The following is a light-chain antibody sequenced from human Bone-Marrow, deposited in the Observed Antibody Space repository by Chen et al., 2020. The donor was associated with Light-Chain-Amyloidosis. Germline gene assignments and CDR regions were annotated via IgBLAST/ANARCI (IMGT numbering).Light chain of an antibody. Sequence: SYVLSQPSSVSRAPGQTAPTARGGNNIGSQRVHWYQQTPGQAPLLVVYDDSDRPSGIPERLSGSNSGNTATLTVSRVEAGDEADYYCQVWDRSSDRPVFGGGTKLTVL. V-gene: IGLV3-21*02. CDR3: QVWDRSSDRPV. CDR1: NIGSQR. CDR2: DDS. J-gene: IGLJ3*02.